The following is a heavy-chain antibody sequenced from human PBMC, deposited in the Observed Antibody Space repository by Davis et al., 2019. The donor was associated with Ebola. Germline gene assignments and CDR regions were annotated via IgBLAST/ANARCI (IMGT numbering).Heavy chain of an antibody. CDR1: GFTFRSYA. V-gene: IGHV3-23*01. CDR3: AKVDCSGGSCYGMDV. D-gene: IGHD2-15*01. Sequence: GESLKISCAASGFTFRSYAMSWVXXAPRTGVDWVSAISGSGGSTYYADSVKGRFTISRDNSKNTLYLQMNSLRAEDTAVHYCAKVDCSGGSCYGMDVWGQGTTVTVSS. CDR2: ISGSGGST. J-gene: IGHJ6*02.